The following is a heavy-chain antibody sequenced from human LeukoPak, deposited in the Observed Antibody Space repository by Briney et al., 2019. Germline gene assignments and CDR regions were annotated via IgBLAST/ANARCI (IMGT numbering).Heavy chain of an antibody. D-gene: IGHD7-27*01. CDR1: GFSFDDSA. V-gene: IGHV3-43*02. J-gene: IGHJ4*02. Sequence: PGGSLRLSCAASGFSFDDSAMYWARQAPGKGLEWVSLISGDGASAFYADSVKGRFTISRDNSKNSLYLQMNSLRTEDTAFYYCAKNVSTGGFDYWGQGTLVTVSS. CDR3: AKNVSTGGFDY. CDR2: ISGDGASA.